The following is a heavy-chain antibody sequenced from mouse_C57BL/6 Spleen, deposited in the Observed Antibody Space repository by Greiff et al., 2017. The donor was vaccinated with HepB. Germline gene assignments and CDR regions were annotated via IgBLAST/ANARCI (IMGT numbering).Heavy chain of an antibody. CDR3: ARAYAMDY. CDR1: GFTFSDFY. Sequence: EVMLVESGGGLVQSGRSLRLSCATSGFTFSDFYMEWVRQAPGKGLEWIAASRNKANDYTTEYSASVKGRFIVSRDTSQSILYLQMNALRAEDTAIYYCARAYAMDYWGQGTSGTVSS. J-gene: IGHJ4*01. CDR2: SRNKANDYTT. V-gene: IGHV7-1*01.